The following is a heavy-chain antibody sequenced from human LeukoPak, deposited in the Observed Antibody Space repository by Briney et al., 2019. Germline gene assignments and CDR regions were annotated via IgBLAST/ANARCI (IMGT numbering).Heavy chain of an antibody. V-gene: IGHV4-30-4*01. J-gene: IGHJ4*02. CDR3: ARGGLYRGFDY. Sequence: PSETLSLTCTVSGGSISSGDYYWSWIRQPPGKGLEWIGYIYYSGSTHYNPSLKSRVTISVDTSKNQFSLKLSSVTAADTAVYYCARGGLYRGFDYWGQGTLVTVSS. CDR2: IYYSGST. D-gene: IGHD3-10*01. CDR1: GGSISSGDYY.